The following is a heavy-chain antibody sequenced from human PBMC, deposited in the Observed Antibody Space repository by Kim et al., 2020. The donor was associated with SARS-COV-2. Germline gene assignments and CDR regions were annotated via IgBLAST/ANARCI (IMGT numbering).Heavy chain of an antibody. D-gene: IGHD2-21*01. CDR1: GFTFYSFA. J-gene: IGHJ4*02. Sequence: GGSLRLSCAASGFTFYSFAMSWVRQAPGKGLEWVSVISGGGGSTYYADSVKGRFTISRDNSKNTLYLQMNSLRAEDTAVYYCAKDVYCSGGCYSGPYNWGQGALVTVSS. V-gene: IGHV3-23*01. CDR3: AKDVYCSGGCYSGPYN. CDR2: ISGGGGST.